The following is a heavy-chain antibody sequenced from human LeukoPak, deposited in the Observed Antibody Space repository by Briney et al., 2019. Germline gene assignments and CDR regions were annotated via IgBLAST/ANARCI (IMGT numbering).Heavy chain of an antibody. J-gene: IGHJ4*02. CDR3: ARADSLSYGSGSYYAN. CDR2: MNPNSGKT. V-gene: IGHV1-8*01. CDR1: VYTFTSYD. Sequence: ASVTVSYKASVYTFTSYDINWVRQAPGDGLEWIGWMNPNSGKTGYAQHFQGRVTMTRNTSISTAYMELSSLRAEDTAVYYCARADSLSYGSGSYYANWGQGTLVTVSS. D-gene: IGHD3-10*01.